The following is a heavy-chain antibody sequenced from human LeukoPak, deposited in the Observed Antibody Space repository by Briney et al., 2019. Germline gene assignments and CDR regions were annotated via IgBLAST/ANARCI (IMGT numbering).Heavy chain of an antibody. CDR1: GFTFSSYG. CDR3: AKDPQKWESYFDY. J-gene: IGHJ4*02. Sequence: GGSLRLSCAASGFTFSSYGMHWVRQAPGKGLEWVAFTRYDGSNKYYADSVKGRFTISSDNSKNMLYLQMNSLRAEDTAVYYCAKDPQKWESYFDYWGQGTLVTVSS. CDR2: TRYDGSNK. D-gene: IGHD1-26*01. V-gene: IGHV3-30*02.